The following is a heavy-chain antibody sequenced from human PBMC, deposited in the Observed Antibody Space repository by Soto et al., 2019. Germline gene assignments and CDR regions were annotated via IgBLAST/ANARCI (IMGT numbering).Heavy chain of an antibody. CDR2: IYFSGST. V-gene: IGHV4-59*01. J-gene: IGHJ5*02. CDR3: ARASGLSIYNWFDP. D-gene: IGHD3-10*01. Sequence: LSLTCSISNGSIGGFYWNWIRQSPEKGLEWIGQIYFSGSTIYSPSFQSRVTLSVDSSKSQVALRPTSVTAADTAVYFCARASGLSIYNWFDPWGQGXLVTVYS. CDR1: NGSIGGFY.